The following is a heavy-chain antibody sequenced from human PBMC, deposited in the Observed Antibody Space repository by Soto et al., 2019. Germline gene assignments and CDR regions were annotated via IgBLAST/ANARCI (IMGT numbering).Heavy chain of an antibody. CDR1: GGSISSGDYY. D-gene: IGHD2-21*02. CDR3: ASTRSYCGGDCYKTVNFDY. Sequence: QVQLQESGPGLVKPSQTLSLTCTVSGGSISSGDYYWSWIRQPPGKGLEWIGYIYYSGSTYYNPSLKSRVTISVDTSKIQFSLKLSSVTAADTAVYYCASTRSYCGGDCYKTVNFDYWGQGTLVTVSS. CDR2: IYYSGST. V-gene: IGHV4-30-4*01. J-gene: IGHJ4*02.